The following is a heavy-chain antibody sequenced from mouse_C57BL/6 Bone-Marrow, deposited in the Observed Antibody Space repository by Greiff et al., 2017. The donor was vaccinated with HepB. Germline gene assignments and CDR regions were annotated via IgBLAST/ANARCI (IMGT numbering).Heavy chain of an antibody. CDR2: ISDGGSYT. CDR3: ARDSNYEDAMDY. D-gene: IGHD2-5*01. CDR1: GFTFSSYA. V-gene: IGHV5-4*03. J-gene: IGHJ4*01. Sequence: EVKLVESGGGLVKPGGSLKLSCAASGFTFSSYAMSWVRQTPEKRLEWVATISDGGSYTYYPDNVKGRFTISRDNAKNNLYLHMSHLKSEDTAMYYCARDSNYEDAMDYWGQGTSVTVSS.